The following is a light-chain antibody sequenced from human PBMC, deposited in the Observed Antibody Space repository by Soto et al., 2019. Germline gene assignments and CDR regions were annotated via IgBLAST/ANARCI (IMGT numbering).Light chain of an antibody. J-gene: IGKJ1*01. Sequence: DIQITQSPSTLSASVGDRVTNTSQPSQSIRSWLAWYQQKPGKAPQLLIYDASNLESGVPSRFSGSGSGTEFTLTISSLQPDDFATYYCQQYDSFSKTFGRGTKVDIK. CDR2: DAS. CDR3: QQYDSFSKT. V-gene: IGKV1-5*01. CDR1: QSIRSW.